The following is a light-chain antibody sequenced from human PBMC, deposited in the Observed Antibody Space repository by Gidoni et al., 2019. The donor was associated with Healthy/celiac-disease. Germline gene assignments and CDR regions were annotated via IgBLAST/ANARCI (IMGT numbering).Light chain of an antibody. CDR3: AAWDDSMGGVV. V-gene: IGLV1-47*01. CDR1: SSNIGSNY. Sequence: QSVLTQPPSASRTPGQGVTISCSRSSSNIGSNYVYCYQQLPGTAPNLLIYRNNQRPSGVPDRFSGSRSSTSACLAISRLGSEDEADYECAAWDDSMGGVVFGGGTKLTVL. CDR2: RNN. J-gene: IGLJ3*02.